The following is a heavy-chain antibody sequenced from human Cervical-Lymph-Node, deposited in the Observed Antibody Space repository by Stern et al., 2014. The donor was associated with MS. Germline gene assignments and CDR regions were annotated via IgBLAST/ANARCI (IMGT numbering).Heavy chain of an antibody. D-gene: IGHD2-15*01. CDR3: AREALLGGNYYALDV. CDR2: RTPIFGTA. V-gene: IGHV1-69*06. CDR1: GGTFSSYT. Sequence: QVQLLQPGAEVKKPGSSVKVSCKAFGGTFSSYTMSWVRQAPGQGLEWMGRRTPIFGTANYAQKFQDRVTISADKFTSTAYMALNSLRSEDTAVYYCAREALLGGNYYALDVWGQGTTVTVSS. J-gene: IGHJ6*02.